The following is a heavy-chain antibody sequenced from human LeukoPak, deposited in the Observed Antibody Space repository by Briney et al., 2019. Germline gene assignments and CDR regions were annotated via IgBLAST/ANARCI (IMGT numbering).Heavy chain of an antibody. V-gene: IGHV3-9*01. CDR1: GFTLDDYA. CDR3: AKGGGWFYYFDY. Sequence: GGSLRLSCTASGFTLDDYAVHWVRQAPGKGLEWVSGISGDSNSMGYADSVKGRFTISRDNAKSSVYLQMNNLRAEDTALYYCAKGGGWFYYFDYWGQGTLVTVSS. J-gene: IGHJ4*02. CDR2: ISGDSNSM. D-gene: IGHD6-19*01.